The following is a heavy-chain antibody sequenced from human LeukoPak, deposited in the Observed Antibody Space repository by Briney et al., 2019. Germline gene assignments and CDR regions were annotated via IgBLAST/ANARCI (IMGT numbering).Heavy chain of an antibody. CDR2: ISGSGGST. Sequence: PGGSLGLSRAASGFTFSSYAMSWVRQAPGKGLEWVSAISGSGGSTYYADSVKGRFTISRDNSKNTLYLQMNSLRAEDTAVYYCATHGDYDFWSGSDVWGQGTTVTVSS. J-gene: IGHJ6*02. CDR3: ATHGDYDFWSGSDV. CDR1: GFTFSSYA. V-gene: IGHV3-23*01. D-gene: IGHD3-3*01.